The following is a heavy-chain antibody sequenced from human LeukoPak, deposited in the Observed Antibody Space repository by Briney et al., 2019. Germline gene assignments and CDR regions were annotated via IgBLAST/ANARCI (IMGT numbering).Heavy chain of an antibody. CDR2: IYTSGST. CDR1: GGSISSYY. D-gene: IGHD1-1*01. V-gene: IGHV4-4*07. J-gene: IGHJ4*02. CDR3: TREAGNTQYFDY. Sequence: SETLSLTCTVSGGSISSYYWSWIRQPAGKGLEWIGRIYTSGSTNYNPSLKSRVTMSVDTSKNQFSLKLSSVTAADTAMYYCTREAGNTQYFDYWGQGTLVTVSS.